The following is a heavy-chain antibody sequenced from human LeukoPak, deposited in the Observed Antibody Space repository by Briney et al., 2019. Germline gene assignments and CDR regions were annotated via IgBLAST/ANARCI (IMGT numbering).Heavy chain of an antibody. V-gene: IGHV3-11*01. J-gene: IGHJ6*02. Sequence: GGSLRLSCAASGFTFSDYYMSWIRQAPGKGLEWVSYISSSGSTIYYADSVKGRFTISRDNAKNSLYLQMNSLRAEDTAVYYCARGSHNYYDSSAYYYGMAYYYYGMDVWGQGTTVTVSS. CDR3: ARGSHNYYDSSAYYYGMAYYYYGMDV. CDR1: GFTFSDYY. CDR2: ISSSGSTI. D-gene: IGHD3-22*01.